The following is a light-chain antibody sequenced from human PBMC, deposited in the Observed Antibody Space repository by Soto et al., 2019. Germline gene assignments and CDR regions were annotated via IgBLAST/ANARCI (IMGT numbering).Light chain of an antibody. V-gene: IGKV1-5*01. CDR3: QQYNSYSRT. CDR2: DAS. J-gene: IGKJ1*01. Sequence: IHMTHSPATLSASVLYRVTITFLAIQSIIMWLSFYHQKPGKAPTLLIYDASGLESGVPSRFIGSGSGTEFTLTISSLQPDDFATYYCQQYNSYSRTFGQGTKVDIK. CDR1: QSIIMW.